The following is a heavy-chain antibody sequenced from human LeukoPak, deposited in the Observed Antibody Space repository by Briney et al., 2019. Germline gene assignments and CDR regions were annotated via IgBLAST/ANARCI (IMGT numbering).Heavy chain of an antibody. CDR3: ARGSLAEYDY. D-gene: IGHD2/OR15-2a*01. J-gene: IGHJ4*02. V-gene: IGHV1-2*02. Sequence: ASVKVSCKASGYTFTGYYMHWVRQAPGQGLEWMGWINPNSGGTNYAQKFQGRVTMTTDTSTSTAYMELRSLRSDDTAVYYCARGSLAEYDYWGQGTMVTVSS. CDR2: INPNSGGT. CDR1: GYTFTGYY.